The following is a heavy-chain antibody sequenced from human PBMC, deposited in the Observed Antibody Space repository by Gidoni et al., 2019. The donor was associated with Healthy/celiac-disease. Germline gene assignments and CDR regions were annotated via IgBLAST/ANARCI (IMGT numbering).Heavy chain of an antibody. D-gene: IGHD3-3*01. V-gene: IGHV4-31*03. J-gene: IGHJ5*02. CDR2: IYYSGNT. CDR1: GGSISSGGYS. Sequence: QLQLQESGPGLVTPSQTLSPTCTVSGGSISSGGYSWSWIRQHPGKGLAWIGYIYYSGNTYYNPSLKSRVTISVDTSKNQFSLKLSSVTAADTAVYYCARITISLAFDPWGQGTLVTVSS. CDR3: ARITISLAFDP.